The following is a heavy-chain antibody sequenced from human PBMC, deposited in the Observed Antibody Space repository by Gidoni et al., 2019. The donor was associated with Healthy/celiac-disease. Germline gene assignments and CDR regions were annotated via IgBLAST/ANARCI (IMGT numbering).Heavy chain of an antibody. CDR2: FDPEDGET. CDR3: ATDRERESRYSSSHAFDI. V-gene: IGHV1-24*01. CDR1: GYTLTELS. D-gene: IGHD6-13*01. Sequence: QVQLVQSGAEVKKPGASVKVSCKVSGYTLTELSMHWVRQAPGKGLEWMGGFDPEDGETIYAQKFQGRVTMTEDTSTDTAYMELSSLRSEDTAVYYCATDRERESRYSSSHAFDIWGQGTMVTVSS. J-gene: IGHJ3*02.